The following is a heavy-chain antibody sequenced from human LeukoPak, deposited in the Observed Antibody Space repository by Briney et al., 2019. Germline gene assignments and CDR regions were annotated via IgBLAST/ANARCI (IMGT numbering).Heavy chain of an antibody. CDR3: ARLFSSSWYRGAFDL. CDR2: IYYSGNT. J-gene: IGHJ3*01. D-gene: IGHD6-13*01. Sequence: PSETLSLTCTVSGGSISSSSYYWGWLRQPPGKGLEWIGSIYYSGNTYYNPSLKSRVTISVDTSKNQFSLKLSSVTAADTAVYYCARLFSSSWYRGAFDLWGQGTMVTVSS. CDR1: GGSISSSSYY. V-gene: IGHV4-39*01.